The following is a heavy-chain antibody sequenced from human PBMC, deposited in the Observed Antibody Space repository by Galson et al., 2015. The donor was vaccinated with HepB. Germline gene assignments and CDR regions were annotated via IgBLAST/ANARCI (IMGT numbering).Heavy chain of an antibody. Sequence: CAASGFTFSSYGMHWVRQAPGKGLEWVAVISYDGSNKYYADSVKGRFTISRDNSKNTLYLQMNSLRAEDTAVYYCAKVWGPIVVVPAALDVWGQGTTVTVSS. CDR3: AKVWGPIVVVPAALDV. V-gene: IGHV3-30*18. D-gene: IGHD2-2*01. J-gene: IGHJ6*02. CDR2: ISYDGSNK. CDR1: GFTFSSYG.